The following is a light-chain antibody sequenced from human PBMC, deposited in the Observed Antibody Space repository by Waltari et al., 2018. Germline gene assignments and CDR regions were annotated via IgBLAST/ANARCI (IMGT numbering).Light chain of an antibody. J-gene: IGKJ4*01. CDR3: QQRYNWPPLT. CDR1: QGISSA. V-gene: IGKV1D-13*01. Sequence: AIQLTQSPSSLSASVGDRVTITCRTSQGISSALAWYQLKPGETPKLLIYDASSLASGVPSRFSGSGAGTDSTLTISSLQPEDFAVYYCQQRYNWPPLTFGGGTKVEIK. CDR2: DAS.